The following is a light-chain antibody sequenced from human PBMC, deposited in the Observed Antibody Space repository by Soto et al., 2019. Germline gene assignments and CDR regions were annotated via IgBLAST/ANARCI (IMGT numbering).Light chain of an antibody. Sequence: EIVLTQSPGTLSLSPGERATLSCRASQSVSSSYLAWYQQKPGQAPRLLIYGASSRATGIPDRFSGSGSRTDFTLTISRLEPEDSAVYCCQQYGSSPLTFGGGTKVEIK. V-gene: IGKV3-20*01. CDR1: QSVSSSY. CDR2: GAS. CDR3: QQYGSSPLT. J-gene: IGKJ4*01.